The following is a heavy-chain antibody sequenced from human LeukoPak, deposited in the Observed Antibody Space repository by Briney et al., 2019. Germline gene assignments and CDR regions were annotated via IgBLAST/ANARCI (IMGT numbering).Heavy chain of an antibody. V-gene: IGHV1-8*01. CDR1: GYTFTSYD. CDR3: ARSAPYCSGGSCYRRWFDP. CDR2: MNPNSGNT. Sequence: ASVKVSCKASGYTFTSYDINWVRQATGQGLEWMGWMNPNSGNTGYARKFQGRVTMTRNTSISTAYMELSSPRSEDTAVYYCARSAPYCSGGSCYRRWFDPWGQGTLVTVSS. D-gene: IGHD2-15*01. J-gene: IGHJ5*02.